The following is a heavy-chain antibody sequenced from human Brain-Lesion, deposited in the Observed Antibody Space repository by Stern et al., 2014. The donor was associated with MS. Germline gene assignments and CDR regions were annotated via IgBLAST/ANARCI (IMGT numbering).Heavy chain of an antibody. CDR3: ARDQRGITIFGVVTDYYYLGMDV. V-gene: IGHV1-2*06. CDR2: IYPYTGVT. D-gene: IGHD3-3*01. J-gene: IGHJ6*02. CDR1: GYIFTGYY. Sequence: VQLVQPGADVKKPGASVKVSCKTSGYIFTGYYIHWVRQAPGQGPEWVARIYPYTGVTKYAQKFQGRVTMSRDTSISTAYVELSSLTSDDTAVYYCARDQRGITIFGVVTDYYYLGMDVWGQGTTVTVSS.